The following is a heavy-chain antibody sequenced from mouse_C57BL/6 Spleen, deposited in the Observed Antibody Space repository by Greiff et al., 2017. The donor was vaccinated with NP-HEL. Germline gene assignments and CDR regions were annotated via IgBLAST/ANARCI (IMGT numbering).Heavy chain of an antibody. V-gene: IGHV1-53*01. CDR2: INPSNGGT. J-gene: IGHJ4*01. CDR1: GYTFTSYW. Sequence: QVQLQQSGTELVKPGASVKLSCKASGYTFTSYWMHWVKQRPGQGLEWIGNINPSNGGTNYNEKFKSKATLTVDKSSSTAYMQLSSLTSEDSAVYYCARSSIYYDYDGYYAMDYWGQGTSVTVSS. CDR3: ARSSIYYDYDGYYAMDY. D-gene: IGHD2-4*01.